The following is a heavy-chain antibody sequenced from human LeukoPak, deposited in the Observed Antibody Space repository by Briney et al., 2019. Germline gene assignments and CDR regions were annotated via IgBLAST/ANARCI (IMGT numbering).Heavy chain of an antibody. Sequence: GASVKVSCKASGGTFSSYAISWVRQAPGQGLEWMGRIIPIFGTANYAQKFQGRVTITTDESTSTAYMELSSPRSEDTAVYYCASSYDSSGYTYFDYWGQGTLVTVSS. D-gene: IGHD3-22*01. J-gene: IGHJ4*02. CDR2: IIPIFGTA. CDR3: ASSYDSSGYTYFDY. V-gene: IGHV1-69*05. CDR1: GGTFSSYA.